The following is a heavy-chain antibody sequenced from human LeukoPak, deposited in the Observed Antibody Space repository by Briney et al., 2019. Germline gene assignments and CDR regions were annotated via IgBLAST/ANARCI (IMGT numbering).Heavy chain of an antibody. D-gene: IGHD3-10*01. CDR2: INHSGST. J-gene: IGHJ5*02. Sequence: SETLSLTCAVYGGSFSGYYWSWIRQPPGKGLEWIGEINHSGSTNYSPSLKSRVTISVDTAKKQFSLKLSSVTAADTAVDYCGRRGVYGSGSRGFDPWGQGTLVTVSS. CDR3: GRRGVYGSGSRGFDP. CDR1: GGSFSGYY. V-gene: IGHV4-34*01.